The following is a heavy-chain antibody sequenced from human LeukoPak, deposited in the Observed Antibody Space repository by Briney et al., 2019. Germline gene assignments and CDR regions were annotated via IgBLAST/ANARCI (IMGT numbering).Heavy chain of an antibody. V-gene: IGHV5-51*01. J-gene: IGHJ6*02. CDR1: GYSFATYW. CDR3: ARVRSRSSGNYYYYYGLDV. Sequence: GESLKISCKGSGYSFATYWIGWVRQMPGKGLEWMGIIYPGDSDTRYSPSFQGQVTMSADKSIDTAYLQWSSLKASDTAIYYCARVRSRSSGNYYYYYGLDVWGQGTTVTVPS. CDR2: IYPGDSDT. D-gene: IGHD6-6*01.